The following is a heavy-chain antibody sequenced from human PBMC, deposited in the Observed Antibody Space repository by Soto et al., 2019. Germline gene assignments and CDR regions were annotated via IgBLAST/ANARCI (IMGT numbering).Heavy chain of an antibody. V-gene: IGHV3-23*01. J-gene: IGHJ3*02. Sequence: LRLSCAASGFTFISYAMSWVRQAPGKGLEWVSAISGSGGSTYYADSVKGRFTISRDNSKNTLYLQMNSLRAEDTAVYYCAKVLGDYYDSSGYYFAFDIWGQGTMVTVSS. CDR2: ISGSGGST. CDR3: AKVLGDYYDSSGYYFAFDI. D-gene: IGHD3-22*01. CDR1: GFTFISYA.